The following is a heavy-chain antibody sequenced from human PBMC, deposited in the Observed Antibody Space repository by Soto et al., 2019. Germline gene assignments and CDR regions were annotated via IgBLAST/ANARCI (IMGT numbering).Heavy chain of an antibody. Sequence: GGSLRLSCASSGFNFDDYAMHWVRQAPGKGLEWVSGISWNSDNVVYGDSVKGRFTISRDNAKNSLYLQMNTLRAEDTALYYCARRPSSSGWPFDFWGQGTLVTVSS. CDR1: GFNFDDYA. V-gene: IGHV3-9*01. CDR3: ARRPSSSGWPFDF. CDR2: ISWNSDNV. D-gene: IGHD6-25*01. J-gene: IGHJ4*02.